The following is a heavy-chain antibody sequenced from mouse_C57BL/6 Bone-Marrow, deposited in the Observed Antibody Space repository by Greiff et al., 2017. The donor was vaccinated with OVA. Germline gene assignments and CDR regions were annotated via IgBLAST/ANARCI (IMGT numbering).Heavy chain of an antibody. CDR1: GFTFSDYY. CDR3: ARQGPGYFDV. Sequence: LVESGGGLVQPGGSLKLSCAASGFTFSDYYMYWVRQTPEKRLEWVAYISNGGGSTYYPDTVKGRFTISRDNAKNTLYLQMSRLKSEDTAMYYCARQGPGYFDVWGTGTTVTVSS. J-gene: IGHJ1*03. CDR2: ISNGGGST. V-gene: IGHV5-12*01.